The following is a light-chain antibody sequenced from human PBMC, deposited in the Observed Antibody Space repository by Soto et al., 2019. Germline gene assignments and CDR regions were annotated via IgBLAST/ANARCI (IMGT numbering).Light chain of an antibody. J-gene: IGKJ4*01. CDR1: QTVYNN. V-gene: IGKV3-15*01. CDR3: QQYTAWPLT. Sequence: EIVMTQSPATLSVSPGERATLSCRASQTVYNNLAWYQQKPGQAPRLLIYAASTRATGFPATFSGSGSGTEFTLTISSLQSEDFAVYYCQQYTAWPLTFGGGTKVEIK. CDR2: AAS.